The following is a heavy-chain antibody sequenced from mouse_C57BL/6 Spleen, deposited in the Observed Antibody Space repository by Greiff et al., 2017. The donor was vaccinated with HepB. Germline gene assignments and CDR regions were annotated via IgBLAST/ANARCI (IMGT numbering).Heavy chain of an antibody. CDR3: AREGYSNYGLDAMDY. D-gene: IGHD2-5*01. J-gene: IGHJ4*01. Sequence: EVKLQESGPGLVKPSQSLSLTCSVTGYSITSGYYWNCIRQFPGNKLEWMGYISYDGSNNYNPSLKNRISITRDTSKNQFFLKLNSVTTEDTATYYCAREGYSNYGLDAMDYWGQGTSVTVSS. V-gene: IGHV3-6*01. CDR1: GYSITSGYY. CDR2: ISYDGSN.